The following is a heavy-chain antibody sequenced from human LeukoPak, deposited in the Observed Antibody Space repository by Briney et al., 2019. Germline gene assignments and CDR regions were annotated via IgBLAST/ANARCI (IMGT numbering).Heavy chain of an antibody. Sequence: SETLSLTCGVYGGSFSGYYWSWIRQPPGKGLEWIGEINHSGSTNYNPSLKSRVTISVDTSKNQFSLKLSSVTAADTAVYYCARGRYSSGWFAGGVNWFDPWGQGTLVTVSS. D-gene: IGHD6-19*01. V-gene: IGHV4-34*01. CDR2: INHSGST. CDR1: GGSFSGYY. J-gene: IGHJ5*02. CDR3: ARGRYSSGWFAGGVNWFDP.